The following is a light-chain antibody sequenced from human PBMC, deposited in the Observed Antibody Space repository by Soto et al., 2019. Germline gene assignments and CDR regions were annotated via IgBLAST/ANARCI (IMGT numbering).Light chain of an antibody. Sequence: QSALTQPASVSGSPGQSITISCTGTSSDVGTYNYVSWYQQHPGKAPKVMIYDVSNRPSGVSNRFSGSKSGNTASLTISGLQAEDEADYYCSSYTGSSTSVIFGGGTELTV. CDR2: DVS. CDR3: SSYTGSSTSVI. J-gene: IGLJ2*01. CDR1: SSDVGTYNY. V-gene: IGLV2-14*03.